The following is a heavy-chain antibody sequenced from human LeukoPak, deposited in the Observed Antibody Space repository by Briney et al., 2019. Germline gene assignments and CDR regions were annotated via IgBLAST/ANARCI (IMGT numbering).Heavy chain of an antibody. CDR1: GFTFSSYA. CDR3: AQSTSMRYFFDL. V-gene: IGHV3-23*01. J-gene: IGHJ2*01. D-gene: IGHD2/OR15-2a*01. Sequence: QPGGSLRLSCEASGFTFSSYAMSWVRQPPGKGLEWVSSISGSGGRTFFADSVKGRFTVSRDNSVFLQMNSLRAEDTALYYCAQSTSMRYFFDLWGRGTLVTVSS. CDR2: ISGSGGRT.